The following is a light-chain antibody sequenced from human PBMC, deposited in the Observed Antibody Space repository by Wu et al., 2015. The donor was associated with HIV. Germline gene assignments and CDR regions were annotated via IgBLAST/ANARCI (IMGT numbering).Light chain of an antibody. CDR1: QRIDSRS. CDR3: QQYGGSPPVT. Sequence: EIVLSQSSGTLSLSPGERATVSCRASQRIDSRSLAWYQQRLGQAPRLLISAASNRAAGIPDRFNGSGSGTDLILTISRLEPEDSAVYFCQQYGGSPPVTFGQGTRLEIK. J-gene: IGKJ5*01. V-gene: IGKV3-20*01. CDR2: AAS.